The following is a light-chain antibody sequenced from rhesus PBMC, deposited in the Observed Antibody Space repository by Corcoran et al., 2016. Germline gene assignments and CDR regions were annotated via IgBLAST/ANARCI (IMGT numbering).Light chain of an antibody. J-gene: IGKJ4*01. CDR1: QGISDS. CDR3: LQGYSTPLT. V-gene: IGKV1-36*02. CDR2: AAS. Sequence: DIQMTQSPSSLSASVGDRVTITCRASQGISDSLSWYQQKPGKAPKRLIYAASSLESGVPSRFSGMGYGTEFTLTIRSLQPEDCAAYYCLQGYSTPLTFGGGTKVELK.